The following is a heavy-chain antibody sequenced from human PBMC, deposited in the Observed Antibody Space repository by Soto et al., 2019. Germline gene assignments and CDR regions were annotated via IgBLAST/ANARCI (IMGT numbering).Heavy chain of an antibody. D-gene: IGHD6-13*01. CDR2: IDPRDSYT. V-gene: IGHV5-10-1*01. Sequence: GESLKISCKGSGYTFTSYWITWVRQLPGKGLEWMGRIDPRDSYTNYSSSFQGHVTISVDKSINTAYLQWRGLEASDTALYYCARRAYSTEDLDFWGQGIPVTVSS. CDR1: GYTFTSYW. J-gene: IGHJ4*02. CDR3: ARRAYSTEDLDF.